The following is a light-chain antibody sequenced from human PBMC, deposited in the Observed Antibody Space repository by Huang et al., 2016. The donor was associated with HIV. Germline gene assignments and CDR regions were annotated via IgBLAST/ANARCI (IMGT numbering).Light chain of an antibody. Sequence: AIQMTQSPSSLSASVGDRVTITCRASQGITDDLAGYQQKPGKAPKLLISGASTLRSWIPSRFSGSGSGTDFTLTISSLQPEDYATYYCLQDHNYPRTFGQGTKVEI. CDR3: LQDHNYPRT. V-gene: IGKV1-6*01. CDR2: GAS. CDR1: QGITDD. J-gene: IGKJ1*01.